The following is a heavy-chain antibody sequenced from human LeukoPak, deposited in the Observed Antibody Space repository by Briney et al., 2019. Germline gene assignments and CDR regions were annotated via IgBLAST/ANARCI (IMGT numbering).Heavy chain of an antibody. CDR2: ISSSSSYI. CDR3: ARDGVRDGLYFDY. CDR1: GFTFSSYS. Sequence: GGSLRLSCAASGFTFSSYSMNWVRQAPGKGLEWVSSISSSSSYIYYAGSVKGRFTISRDNAKNSLYLQMNSLRAEDTAVYYCARDGVRDGLYFDYWGQGTLVTVSS. V-gene: IGHV3-21*01. J-gene: IGHJ4*02. D-gene: IGHD5-24*01.